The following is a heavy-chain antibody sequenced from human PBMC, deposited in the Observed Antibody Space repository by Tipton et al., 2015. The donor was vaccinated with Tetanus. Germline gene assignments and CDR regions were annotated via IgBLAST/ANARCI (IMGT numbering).Heavy chain of an antibody. D-gene: IGHD7-27*01. V-gene: IGHV3-48*02. CDR3: ARGSGAMDS. J-gene: IGHJ4*02. CDR2: INARTNTI. Sequence: SLRLSCAASGFTFTRYPMHWVRQAPGKGLEWVSCINARTNTIYYADSVKGRFTISRDNAKNALYLQMNSLRDDDTALYYCARGSGAMDSWGQGILVTVSS. CDR1: GFTFTRYP.